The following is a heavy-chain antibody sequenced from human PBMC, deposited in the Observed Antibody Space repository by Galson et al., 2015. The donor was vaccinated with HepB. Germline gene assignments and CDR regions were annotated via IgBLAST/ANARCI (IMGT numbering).Heavy chain of an antibody. D-gene: IGHD1-1*01. V-gene: IGHV3-23*01. CDR2: ISMSGGST. J-gene: IGHJ4*02. CDR3: ARGTTSIDY. Sequence: SLRLSCAASGFTFGAYEMNWVRQAAGKGLECVAAISMSGGSTDYADSVKGRFTISRDNSNNMLYLQMNNLRVEDTAVYYCARGTTSIDYWGQGTQVSVSS. CDR1: GFTFGAYE.